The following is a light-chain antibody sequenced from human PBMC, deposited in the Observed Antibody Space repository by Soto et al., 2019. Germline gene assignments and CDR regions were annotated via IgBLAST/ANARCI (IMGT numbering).Light chain of an antibody. J-gene: IGKJ3*01. Sequence: EIVMTQSPATLSVSPGERATLSCRASQSVSSKLAWYQQKSGQAPRLLIYGASTRATGIPARFSGSGSGTEFTLTISSLQSEDFAVYYCQQYSNWPPFTFGPGTKVDIK. CDR3: QQYSNWPPFT. CDR1: QSVSSK. CDR2: GAS. V-gene: IGKV3-15*01.